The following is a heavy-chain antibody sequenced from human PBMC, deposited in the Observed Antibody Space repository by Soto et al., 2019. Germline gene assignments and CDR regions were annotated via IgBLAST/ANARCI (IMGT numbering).Heavy chain of an antibody. CDR3: ARLATTVSTPNY. V-gene: IGHV4-39*01. CDR2: IHYRGST. Sequence: SETLSLTCAVSCGSVSVDSYYWAWIRQPPGKGLEWIATIHYRGSTYYATSLKSRVTISIDTSKNQFSLMLASVTATDTAFYYCARLATTVSTPNYWGQGTLVTVSS. J-gene: IGHJ4*02. D-gene: IGHD4-17*01. CDR1: CGSVSVDSYY.